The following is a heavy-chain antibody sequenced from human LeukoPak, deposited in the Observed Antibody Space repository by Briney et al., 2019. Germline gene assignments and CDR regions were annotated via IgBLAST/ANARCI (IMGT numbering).Heavy chain of an antibody. J-gene: IGHJ3*02. CDR3: ARVPVSQDALDI. CDR1: GFTFSSYAM. V-gene: IGHV4-4*02. CDR2: IYHSGST. Sequence: GSLRLSCAASGFTFSSYAMSWVRQPPGKGLEWIGEIYHSGSTNYNPSLKSRVTISIDTSKNQFSLKLSSVTAADTAVYYCARVPVSQDALDIWGQGTMVAVSS.